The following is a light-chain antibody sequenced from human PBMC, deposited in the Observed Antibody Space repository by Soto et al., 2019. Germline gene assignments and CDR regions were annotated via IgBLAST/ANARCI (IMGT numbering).Light chain of an antibody. Sequence: EIVLTQSPGTLSLSPGDRATLSCRASQSVTSTYLAWYQQEPGQAPRLLIYGASSRATGIPDRFSGSGSGTDFTLTISRLEPEDFALYYCQQYGSSPRTFGQGTKVEIK. CDR1: QSVTSTY. CDR3: QQYGSSPRT. CDR2: GAS. V-gene: IGKV3-20*01. J-gene: IGKJ1*01.